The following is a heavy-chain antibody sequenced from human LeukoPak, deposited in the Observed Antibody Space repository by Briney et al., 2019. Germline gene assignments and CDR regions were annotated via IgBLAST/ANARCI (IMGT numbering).Heavy chain of an antibody. CDR2: INPSGGST. D-gene: IGHD3-22*01. J-gene: IGHJ2*01. CDR1: GYTFTSYY. Sequence: EASVKASCKASGYTFTSYYMHWVRQAPGQGLEWMGIINPSGGSTSYAQKFQGRVTMTRDTSTSTVYMELSSLRSEDTAVYYCARDFYDSSGYYADYWYFDFWGRGTLVTVSS. CDR3: ARDFYDSSGYYADYWYFDF. V-gene: IGHV1-46*01.